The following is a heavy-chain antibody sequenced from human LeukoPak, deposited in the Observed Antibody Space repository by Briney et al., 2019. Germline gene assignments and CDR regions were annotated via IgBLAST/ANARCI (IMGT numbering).Heavy chain of an antibody. CDR3: AREPPAMVAEFDD. CDR1: GFTFSTYS. J-gene: IGHJ4*02. D-gene: IGHD5-18*01. V-gene: IGHV3-21*01. CDR2: ISSGGGYI. Sequence: GGSLRLSCAASGFTFSTYSMNWVRQAPGKGLEWVSSISSGGGYIYYADSVKGRFTISRDNAKNSVYLQMNSLRAEDTAVYYCAREPPAMVAEFDDWGQGSLVTVSS.